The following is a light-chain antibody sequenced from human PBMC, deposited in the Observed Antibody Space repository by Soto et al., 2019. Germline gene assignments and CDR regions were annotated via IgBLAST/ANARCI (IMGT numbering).Light chain of an antibody. CDR3: QQRSDWPLT. J-gene: IGKJ4*01. CDR2: DAS. V-gene: IGKV3-11*01. Sequence: DIVVTQSPATLSLSPGERATLSCRASQSVSNYLAWYQQKPGQAPRLLIYDASKRATGIPARFSGRGSGTDFTLTISSLEPEDFAVYYCQQRSDWPLTFGGGTKVEIK. CDR1: QSVSNY.